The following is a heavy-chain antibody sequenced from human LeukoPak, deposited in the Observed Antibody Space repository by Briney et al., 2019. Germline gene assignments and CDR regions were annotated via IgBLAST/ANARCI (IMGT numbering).Heavy chain of an antibody. CDR2: ISSSSTTI. Sequence: GGSLRLSCAASGFTFSSYSMNWVRQAPGKGLEWVSYISSSSTTIYYADSVKGRFTISRDNAKNSLYLQMNSLRAEDTAVYYCARDGRFGELSIPFDYWGQGTLVTVTS. CDR3: ARDGRFGELSIPFDY. D-gene: IGHD3-10*01. J-gene: IGHJ4*02. V-gene: IGHV3-48*01. CDR1: GFTFSSYS.